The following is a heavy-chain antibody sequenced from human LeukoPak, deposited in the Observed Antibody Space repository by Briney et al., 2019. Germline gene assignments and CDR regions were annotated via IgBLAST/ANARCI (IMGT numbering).Heavy chain of an antibody. CDR1: GFTFSNYA. D-gene: IGHD6-19*01. CDR2: ISGSGGST. J-gene: IGHJ4*02. V-gene: IGHV3-23*01. CDR3: AQDPRAYSSY. Sequence: PGGSLRLSCAASGFTFSNYAVSWVRQAPGKGLEWVSGISGSGGSTYYADSVKGRFTISRDNSENTLYLQMNSLRAEDTAVYYCAQDPRAYSSYWGQGTLVTVSS.